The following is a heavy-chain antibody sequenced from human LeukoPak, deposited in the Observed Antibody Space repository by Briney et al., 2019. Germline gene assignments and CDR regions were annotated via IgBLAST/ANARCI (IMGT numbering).Heavy chain of an antibody. J-gene: IGHJ5*02. CDR1: GGTFSSYG. CDR2: IIPIFGTA. CDR3: ARGYDILTGPPEINWSDP. D-gene: IGHD3-9*01. V-gene: IGHV1-69*01. Sequence: SVKVSSKASGGTFSSYGINWMRQAPGQGLERMGGIIPIFGTANYAQKLQGRVTITADESTSTAYMEVSSLRSEDTAVYYCARGYDILTGPPEINWSDPWGQGTLVTVSS.